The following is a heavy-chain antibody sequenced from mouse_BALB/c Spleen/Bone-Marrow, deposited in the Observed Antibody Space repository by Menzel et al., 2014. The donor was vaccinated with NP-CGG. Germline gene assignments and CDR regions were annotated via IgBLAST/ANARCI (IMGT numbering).Heavy chain of an antibody. Sequence: VQLQQSGAELVRPGTSVKVPCKASGYAFTSYLIEWVKQRPGQGLEWIGVINPGSGGTNYNEKFKGKATLTADKSSSTAYMQLSSLTSDDSAVYFCARGDYRSYYFDYWSQGTTLTVSS. CDR3: ARGDYRSYYFDY. V-gene: IGHV1-54*01. J-gene: IGHJ2*01. CDR2: INPGSGGT. D-gene: IGHD2-14*01. CDR1: GYAFTSYL.